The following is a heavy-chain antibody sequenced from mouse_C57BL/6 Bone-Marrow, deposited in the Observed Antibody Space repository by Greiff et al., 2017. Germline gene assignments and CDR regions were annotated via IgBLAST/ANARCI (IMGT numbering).Heavy chain of an antibody. V-gene: IGHV5-4*01. CDR3: ARDTLLYYGSSPDY. J-gene: IGHJ2*01. CDR1: GFTFSSSA. CDR2: ISDGGSYT. Sequence: EVKLMESGGGLVKPGGSLKLSCAASGFTFSSSAMSWVRQTPEKRLEWVATISDGGSYTYYPDNVKGRFTISRDNAKNNLYLQMSHLKSEDTAMYYCARDTLLYYGSSPDYWGQGTTLTVSS. D-gene: IGHD1-1*01.